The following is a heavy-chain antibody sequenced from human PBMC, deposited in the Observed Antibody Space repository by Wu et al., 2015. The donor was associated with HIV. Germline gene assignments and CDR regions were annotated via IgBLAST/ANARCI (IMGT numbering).Heavy chain of an antibody. Sequence: QVQLVQSGAEVKKPGASVRVSCKASQYTFTAYYLHWLRQAPGQGLEWVGWIRPNTGVTKHAQKLQGRVTMTTDTSTSTAYMDLRSLRSDDTAVYYCVRDQQWPTEYYHYYGMDVWGQGTTVTVSS. D-gene: IGHD6-19*01. CDR3: VRDQQWPTEYYHYYGMDV. V-gene: IGHV1-2*02. CDR2: IRPNTGVT. CDR1: QYTFTAYY. J-gene: IGHJ6*02.